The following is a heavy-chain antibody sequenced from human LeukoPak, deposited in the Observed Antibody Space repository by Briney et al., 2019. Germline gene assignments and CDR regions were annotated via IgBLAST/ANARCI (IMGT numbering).Heavy chain of an antibody. D-gene: IGHD3-10*02. CDR1: GFTFSSYE. J-gene: IGHJ6*04. Sequence: GGSLRLSCAASGFTFSSYEMNWVSQAPGKGLEWVSYISSSGSTKYYADSVKGRFTISRDNAKNSLYLQMNSLRAEDTVVYYCAELGITMIGGVWGKGTTVTISS. CDR3: AELGITMIGGV. V-gene: IGHV3-48*03. CDR2: ISSSGSTK.